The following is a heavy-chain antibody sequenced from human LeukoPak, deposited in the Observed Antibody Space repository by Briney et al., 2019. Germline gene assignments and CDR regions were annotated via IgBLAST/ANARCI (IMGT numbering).Heavy chain of an antibody. D-gene: IGHD3/OR15-3a*01. V-gene: IGHV3-7*01. Sequence: GGSLRLSCAASGFTFSVYWMSWVRQAPGKGLEWVANIKQDGTEKYYVDSVKGRFTISRDNAKNTLYLQMNSLRAEDTAVYYCVRAGLGFDYWGQGTLVTVSS. CDR1: GFTFSVYW. CDR3: VRAGLGFDY. CDR2: IKQDGTEK. J-gene: IGHJ4*02.